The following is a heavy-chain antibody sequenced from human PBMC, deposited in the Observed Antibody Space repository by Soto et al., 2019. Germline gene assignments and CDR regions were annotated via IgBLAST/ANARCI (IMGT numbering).Heavy chain of an antibody. CDR2: IYSDDNT. D-gene: IGHD3-10*01. J-gene: IGHJ4*02. Sequence: EVQLVESGGGLVQPGGSLRLSCAASGFIVSNNYMNWVRQAPGKGLEWVSIIYSDDNTYYADSVKGSFTVSRDGSKNTVYLQMNRLRAEDTAVYYCARYGSGSFFLWGQGTLVTVSS. CDR1: GFIVSNNY. CDR3: ARYGSGSFFL. V-gene: IGHV3-66*01.